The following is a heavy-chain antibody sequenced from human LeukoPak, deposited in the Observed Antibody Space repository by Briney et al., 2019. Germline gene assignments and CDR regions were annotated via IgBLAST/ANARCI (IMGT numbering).Heavy chain of an antibody. CDR2: MNPNSGNT. D-gene: IGHD6-13*01. CDR3: AYSSRTNFQH. Sequence: ASVKVSCKASGYTFTSYDNNWVRQATGQGLEWMGWMNPNSGNTGYAQKFQRRVTMTRNTSISTAYMELSSLRSEATAVYYCAYSSRTNFQHWGQGTLVTVSS. V-gene: IGHV1-8*01. CDR1: GYTFTSYD. J-gene: IGHJ1*01.